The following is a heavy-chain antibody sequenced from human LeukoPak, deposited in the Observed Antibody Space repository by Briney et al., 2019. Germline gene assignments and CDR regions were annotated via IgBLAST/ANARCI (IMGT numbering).Heavy chain of an antibody. J-gene: IGHJ4*02. Sequence: GGSLRLSCAASGFTFSSYWMSWVRQAPGKGLEWVSTISGSGGSTYYADSVKGRFTISRDNSKNTLYLQMNSLRAEDTAVYYCAKGGYYYDSSGYPDYRGQGTLVTVSS. CDR2: ISGSGGST. D-gene: IGHD3-22*01. V-gene: IGHV3-23*01. CDR3: AKGGYYYDSSGYPDY. CDR1: GFTFSSYW.